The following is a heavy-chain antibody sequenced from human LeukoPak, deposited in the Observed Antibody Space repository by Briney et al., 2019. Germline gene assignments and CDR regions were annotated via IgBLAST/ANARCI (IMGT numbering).Heavy chain of an antibody. CDR3: ARDLGDAGGWAFDI. Sequence: GGSLRLSCEASGFTFNNYGMHWVRQAPGKGLEWVAVIWYDGSDKYYADSVNGRFTISRDNSKNTLYLQMNSLRAEDTAVYYCARDLGDAGGWAFDIWGQGTMVTVSS. D-gene: IGHD2-8*02. CDR1: GFTFNNYG. CDR2: IWYDGSDK. V-gene: IGHV3-33*01. J-gene: IGHJ3*02.